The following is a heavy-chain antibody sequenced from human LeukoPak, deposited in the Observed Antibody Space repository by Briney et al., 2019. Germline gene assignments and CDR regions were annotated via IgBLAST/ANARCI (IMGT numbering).Heavy chain of an antibody. CDR1: GGSISSYY. D-gene: IGHD1-26*01. J-gene: IGHJ4*02. CDR3: ARVWGSGSYYSFDY. V-gene: IGHV4-59*08. CDR2: IYYSGST. Sequence: PSETLSLTCTVSGGSISSYYWSWIRQPPGKGLEWIGYIYYSGSTYYNPSLKSRVTISVDTSKNQFSLKLSSVTAADTAVYYCARVWGSGSYYSFDYWGQGTLVTVSS.